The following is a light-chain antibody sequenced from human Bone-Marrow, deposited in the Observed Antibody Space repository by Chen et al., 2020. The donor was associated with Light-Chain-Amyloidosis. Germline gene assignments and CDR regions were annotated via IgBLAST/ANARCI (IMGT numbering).Light chain of an antibody. CDR3: QKYNNGPAT. V-gene: IGKV1-27*01. J-gene: IGKJ4*01. CDR1: QGISNS. CDR2: AAS. Sequence: DIQMTQSPSSLSASVGDRVTITCRASQGISNSLALYQHKPGKVPKLLIYAASTLQSGAPSRFSGSGSGTDFTLTISSLQPEDVATYYCQKYNNGPATFGGGTKVEIK.